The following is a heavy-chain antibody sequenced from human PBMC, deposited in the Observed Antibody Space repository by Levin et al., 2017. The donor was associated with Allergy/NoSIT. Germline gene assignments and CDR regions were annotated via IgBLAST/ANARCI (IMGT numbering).Heavy chain of an antibody. CDR2: IFYLGNT. Sequence: SETLSLSCSVSGGSMESFYWAWIRQPPGKGLEWIGYIFYLGNTDYNPSLKSRVTISVDTSRNQFSLKLSSVTAADTAVYYCARINGGLSGFYSYGMDVWGQGTTVTVSS. D-gene: IGHD3-3*01. CDR1: GGSMESFY. V-gene: IGHV4-59*01. CDR3: ARINGGLSGFYSYGMDV. J-gene: IGHJ6*02.